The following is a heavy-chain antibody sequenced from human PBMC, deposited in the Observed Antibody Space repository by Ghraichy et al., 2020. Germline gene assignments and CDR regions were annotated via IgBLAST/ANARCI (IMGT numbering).Heavy chain of an antibody. Sequence: GGSLRLSCAASGFTFSGCAMSWVRQAPGRGLEWVSAISGSGISTYYADSVKGRFTISRDNFKDTLYLQMNSLRAEDTAVYYCVKHDGYSSSSPDYWGQGTLVTVSS. CDR3: VKHDGYSSSSPDY. D-gene: IGHD6-13*01. CDR1: GFTFSGCA. CDR2: ISGSGIST. V-gene: IGHV3-23*01. J-gene: IGHJ4*02.